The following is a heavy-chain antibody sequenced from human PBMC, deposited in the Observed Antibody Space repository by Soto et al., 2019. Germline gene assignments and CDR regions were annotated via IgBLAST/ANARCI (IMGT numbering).Heavy chain of an antibody. CDR3: ARRRLRGYMDV. V-gene: IGHV4-59*08. Sequence: SETLSLTCTVSGGSISSYYWSWIRQPPGKGLEWIGYIYYSGSTNYNPSLKSRVTISVDTSKNQFSLKLSSVTAADTAVYYCARRRLRGYMDVWGKGTTVTVSS. CDR2: IYYSGST. CDR1: GGSISSYY. J-gene: IGHJ6*03. D-gene: IGHD6-25*01.